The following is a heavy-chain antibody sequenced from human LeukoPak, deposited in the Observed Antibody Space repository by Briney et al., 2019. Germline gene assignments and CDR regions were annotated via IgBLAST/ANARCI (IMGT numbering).Heavy chain of an antibody. CDR1: GGSFSGYY. CDR3: ASPQSGSYLDY. J-gene: IGHJ4*02. CDR2: INHSGST. V-gene: IGHV4-34*01. Sequence: PSETLSLTCAVYGGSFSGYYWSWIRQPPGKGLEWIGEINHSGSTNYNPSLKSRVTTSVDTSKNQFSLKLSSVTAADTAVYYCASPQSGSYLDYWGQGTLVTVSS. D-gene: IGHD1-26*01.